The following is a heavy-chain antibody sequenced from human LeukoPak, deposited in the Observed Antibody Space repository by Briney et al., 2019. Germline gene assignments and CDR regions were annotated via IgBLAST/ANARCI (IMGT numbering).Heavy chain of an antibody. CDR1: GYTFTSYG. V-gene: IGHV1-18*01. Sequence: AASVKVSCKASGYTFTSYGISWVRQAPGQGLEWMGWISAYNGNTYYAQKLQGRVTMTTDTSTSTAYMELRSLRSDDTAVYYCARQGSVASHYGDPTYYYYGMDVWGQGTTVTASS. D-gene: IGHD4-17*01. CDR3: ARQGSVASHYGDPTYYYYGMDV. CDR2: ISAYNGNT. J-gene: IGHJ6*02.